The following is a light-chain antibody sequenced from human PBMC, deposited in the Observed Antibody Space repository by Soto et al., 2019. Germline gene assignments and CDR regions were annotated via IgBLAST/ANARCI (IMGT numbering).Light chain of an antibody. Sequence: SQSVSSSYLAWYQQKPGQAPRLLIYGASSRATGIPDRFSGSGSGTDFTLTICSLEPEDFAVYYCQQFTIWPRTFGQGTKVDIK. J-gene: IGKJ1*01. CDR3: QQFTIWPRT. CDR1: QSVSSSY. V-gene: IGKV3-20*01. CDR2: GAS.